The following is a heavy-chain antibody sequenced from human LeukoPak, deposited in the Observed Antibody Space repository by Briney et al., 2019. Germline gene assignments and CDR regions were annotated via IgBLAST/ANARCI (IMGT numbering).Heavy chain of an antibody. CDR1: GYTFTSYY. V-gene: IGHV1-46*01. CDR2: INPSGGSA. D-gene: IGHD5-18*01. Sequence: ASVKVSCKASGYTFTSYYMHWVRQAPGQGLEWMGMINPSGGSAAYTQKFQGRVTITADKSTSTAYMELSSLRSEDTAVYYCARDPEDTAMVTGSDYWGQGTLVTVSS. CDR3: ARDPEDTAMVTGSDY. J-gene: IGHJ4*02.